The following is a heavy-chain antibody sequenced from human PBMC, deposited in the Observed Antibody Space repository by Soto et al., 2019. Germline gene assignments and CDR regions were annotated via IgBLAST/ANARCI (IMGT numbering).Heavy chain of an antibody. Sequence: QVQLVQSGAEVRKPGSSVKVSCKASGGTFDTYAVSWVRQAPGQGLEWMGGIIPMFGTPYYGQRLQGRVTIIADESTGTAYMEMSSMRSEDTAVYYCARDRDFGNYFDSAYWGQGTLVTVSS. CDR2: IIPMFGTP. CDR1: GGTFDTYA. V-gene: IGHV1-69*01. CDR3: ARDRDFGNYFDSAY. D-gene: IGHD1-26*01. J-gene: IGHJ4*02.